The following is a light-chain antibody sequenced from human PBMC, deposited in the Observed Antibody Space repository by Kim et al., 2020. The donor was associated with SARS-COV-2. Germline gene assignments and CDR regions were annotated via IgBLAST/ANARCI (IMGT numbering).Light chain of an antibody. CDR2: GAS. Sequence: ELVMTQSPATLSVSPGERATLSCRASQSVRNNLAWYQQTPGQAPRLLIYGASTRATGIPARFSGSGSGTEFTLIISSLQSEDFAVYYCQQYNNWPPFTFGQGTKLEI. CDR3: QQYNNWPPFT. CDR1: QSVRNN. V-gene: IGKV3-15*01. J-gene: IGKJ2*01.